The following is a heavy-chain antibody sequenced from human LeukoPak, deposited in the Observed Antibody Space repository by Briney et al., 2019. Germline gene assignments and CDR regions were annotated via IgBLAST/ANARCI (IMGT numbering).Heavy chain of an antibody. CDR3: ARDDSSSWYDYYYMDV. CDR1: GFTFSSYS. J-gene: IGHJ6*03. D-gene: IGHD6-13*01. Sequence: GSLRLSCAASGFTFSSYSMNWVRQAPGKGLEWVSSISSSSSYIYYADSVKGRFTISRDNAKNSLYLQMNSLRAEDTAVYYCARDDSSSWYDYYYMDVWGKGTTVTVSS. V-gene: IGHV3-21*01. CDR2: ISSSSSYI.